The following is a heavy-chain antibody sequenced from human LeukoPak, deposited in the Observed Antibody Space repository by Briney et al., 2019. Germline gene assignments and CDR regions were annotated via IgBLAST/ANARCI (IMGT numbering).Heavy chain of an antibody. V-gene: IGHV1-3*01. D-gene: IGHD6-13*01. CDR1: GYTFTKYA. J-gene: IGHJ4*02. Sequence: ASVKVSCKGSGYTFTKYAIHWVRQAPGQSLEWMGWINVANANTNYAQELQGRVTISSDTSASTAFMELSSLTSADTAVYYCARDKTSTWYGAVDYWGQGTLVTVSS. CDR2: INVANANT. CDR3: ARDKTSTWYGAVDY.